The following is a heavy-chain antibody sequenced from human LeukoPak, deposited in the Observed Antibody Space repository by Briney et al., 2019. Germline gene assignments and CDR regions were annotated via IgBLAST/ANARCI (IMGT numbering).Heavy chain of an antibody. D-gene: IGHD3-10*01. CDR2: IRSKIYGGTP. J-gene: IGHJ4*02. CDR1: GFTFGDYA. CDR3: ARDLIYYGSGSSQGY. Sequence: GGSLRLSCTASGFTFGDYAMTWVRQAPGKGLEWVGFIRSKIYGGTPEYAASVKGRFTISRDDSKGIAYLQMNSLKTEDTAVYYCARDLIYYGSGSSQGYWGQGTLVTVSS. V-gene: IGHV3-49*04.